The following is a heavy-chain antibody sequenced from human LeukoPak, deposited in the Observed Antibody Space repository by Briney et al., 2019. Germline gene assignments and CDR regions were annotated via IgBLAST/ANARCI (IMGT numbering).Heavy chain of an antibody. Sequence: SETLSLTCTVSGGSISSGDYYWSWIRQPPGKGLEWIGYIYYSGSTYYNPSLKSRVTISVDTSKNQFSLKLSSVTAADTAVYYCACGDCSGGSCYYYYYMDVWGKGTTVTVSS. CDR2: IYYSGST. D-gene: IGHD2-15*01. J-gene: IGHJ6*03. CDR3: ACGDCSGGSCYYYYYMDV. V-gene: IGHV4-30-4*08. CDR1: GGSISSGDYY.